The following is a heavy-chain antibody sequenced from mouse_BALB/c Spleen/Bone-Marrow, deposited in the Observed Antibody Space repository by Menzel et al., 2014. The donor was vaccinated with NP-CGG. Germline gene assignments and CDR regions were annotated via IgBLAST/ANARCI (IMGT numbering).Heavy chain of an antibody. D-gene: IGHD2-4*01. CDR2: IRNKANGYTT. J-gene: IGHJ4*01. Sequence: EVMLVESGGGLVQPGGSLRLSCATSGFIFIDYYMSWVRQPPGKALEWLGFIRNKANGYTTEYSASVKGRFTISRDNSQSILYLQMNTLRAEDSATYYCARAFTTINAMDYWGQGTSVTVSS. V-gene: IGHV7-3*02. CDR3: ARAFTTINAMDY. CDR1: GFIFIDYY.